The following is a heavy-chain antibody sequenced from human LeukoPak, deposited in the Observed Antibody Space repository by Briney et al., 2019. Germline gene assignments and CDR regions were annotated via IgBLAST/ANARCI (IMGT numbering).Heavy chain of an antibody. CDR1: GGSISIYY. D-gene: IGHD4-23*01. V-gene: IGHV4-59*08. Sequence: SETLSVTSTVPGGSISIYYWSWIRQPPGKGLEWIGYIYYSGSTNYNPSLKSRVTISVDTSNNQFSLKLSSVTAADTAVYYCARLPPVVDAIDSWGQGTMVTVSS. CDR2: IYYSGST. J-gene: IGHJ3*02. CDR3: ARLPPVVDAIDS.